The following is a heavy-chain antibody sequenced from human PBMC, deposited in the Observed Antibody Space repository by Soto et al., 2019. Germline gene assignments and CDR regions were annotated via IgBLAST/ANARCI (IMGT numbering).Heavy chain of an antibody. CDR3: AKDLGSGSYYPTSYYYYYYGMDV. J-gene: IGHJ6*02. Sequence: GGSLRLSCAASGFTFSSYAMSWVRQAPGKGLEWVSAISGSGGSTYYADSVKGRFTISRDNSKNTLYLQMNSLRAEDTAVYYCAKDLGSGSYYPTSYYYYYYGMDVWGQGTTVTVSS. V-gene: IGHV3-23*01. D-gene: IGHD3-10*01. CDR1: GFTFSSYA. CDR2: ISGSGGST.